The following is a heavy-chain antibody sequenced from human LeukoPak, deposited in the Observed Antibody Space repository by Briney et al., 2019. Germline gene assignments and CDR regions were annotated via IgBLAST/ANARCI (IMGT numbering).Heavy chain of an antibody. V-gene: IGHV3-48*03. Sequence: QPGGSLRLSCAASGFTFSSYEMNWVRQAPGKGLEWVSYISSSGSTIYYADSVKGRFTISRDNAKNSLYLQMNSLRAEDTAVYYCARARTGSSWYVDYYYGMDVWGQGTTVTVSS. CDR3: ARARTGSSWYVDYYYGMDV. CDR1: GFTFSSYE. CDR2: ISSSGSTI. D-gene: IGHD6-13*01. J-gene: IGHJ6*02.